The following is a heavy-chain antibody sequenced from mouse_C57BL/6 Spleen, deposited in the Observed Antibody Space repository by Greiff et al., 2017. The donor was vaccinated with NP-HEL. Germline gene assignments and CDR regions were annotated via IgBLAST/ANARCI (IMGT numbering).Heavy chain of an antibody. CDR2: IWGGGST. J-gene: IGHJ3*01. CDR3: AKNGEAV. CDR1: GFSLTSYG. Sequence: QVQLKQSGPGLVAPSQSLSLTCTVSGFSLTSYGVDWVRQLPGKGLEWLGGIWGGGSTNYNPSLMSRLSIRKDNSKSQVFVKMNKLQTDDTAMYCCAKNGEAVWGQGTLVTVSA. V-gene: IGHV2-9*01.